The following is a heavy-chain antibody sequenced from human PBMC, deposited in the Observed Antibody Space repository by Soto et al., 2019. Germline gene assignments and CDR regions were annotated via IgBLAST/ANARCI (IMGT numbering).Heavy chain of an antibody. CDR2: IYYSGTT. CDR3: ARPHGGSSGWDNWFDP. CDR1: GYSISSSNW. D-gene: IGHD6-25*01. V-gene: IGHV4-28*01. J-gene: IGHJ5*02. Sequence: SSETLSLTCAVSGYSISSSNWWGWIRQPPGKGLEWIGYIYYSGTTYYNPSLKSRVTMSVDTSKNQFSLKLSSVTAADTAVYYCARPHGGSSGWDNWFDPWGQGTLVTVSS.